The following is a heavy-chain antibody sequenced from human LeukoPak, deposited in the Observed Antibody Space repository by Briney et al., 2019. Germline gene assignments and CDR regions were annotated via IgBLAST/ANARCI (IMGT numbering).Heavy chain of an antibody. CDR3: AREMGDKYSSSWALDL. V-gene: IGHV3-48*01. CDR2: ISSSSSTI. D-gene: IGHD6-13*01. J-gene: IGHJ2*01. Sequence: GGSLRLSCAASGFTFSSYSMNWVRQAPGKGLEWVSYISSSSSTIYYADSVKGRFTISRDNAKNSLYLQMNSLRAGDTAVYYCAREMGDKYSSSWALDLWGRGTLVTVSS. CDR1: GFTFSSYS.